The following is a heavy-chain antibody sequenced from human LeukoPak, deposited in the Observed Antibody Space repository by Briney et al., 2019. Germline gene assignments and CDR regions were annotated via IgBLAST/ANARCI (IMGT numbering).Heavy chain of an antibody. CDR3: ASRTYYYDSSGPKEFDY. CDR1: GFTFSSYS. Sequence: TGGSLRLSCAASGFTFSSYSMNWVRQAPGKGLEWVSSISSSSYIYYADSVKGRFTISRDNAKNSLYLQMNSLRAEDTAVYYCASRTYYYDSSGPKEFDYWGQGTLVTVSS. CDR2: ISSSSYI. V-gene: IGHV3-21*01. J-gene: IGHJ4*02. D-gene: IGHD3-22*01.